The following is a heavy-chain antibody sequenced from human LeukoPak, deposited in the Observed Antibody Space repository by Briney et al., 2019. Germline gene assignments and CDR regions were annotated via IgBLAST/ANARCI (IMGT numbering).Heavy chain of an antibody. CDR1: GGSISSYY. CDR3: ARLATRITMVRGVTRNWFDP. V-gene: IGHV4-59*08. D-gene: IGHD3-10*01. J-gene: IGHJ5*02. CDR2: IYYSGST. Sequence: SETLSLTCTVSGGSISSYYWSWIRQPPGKGLEWIGYIYYSGSTNYNPSLKSRVTISVDTSKNQFSLKLSSVTAADTAVYNCARLATRITMVRGVTRNWFDPWGQGTLVTVSS.